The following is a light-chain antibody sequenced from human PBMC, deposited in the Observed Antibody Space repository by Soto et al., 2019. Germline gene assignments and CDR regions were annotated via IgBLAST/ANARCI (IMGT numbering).Light chain of an antibody. J-gene: IGKJ3*01. V-gene: IGKV1-5*01. CDR1: QSISSW. Sequence: DIQMTQSPSTLSASVGDRVTITCRASQSISSWLAWYQQKPGKAPKPLIYDASRLESGVPSRFSGSGSGTEFTLTISSLQPDDFATYYCQQYNSYPFTFGPGTKVDIK. CDR2: DAS. CDR3: QQYNSYPFT.